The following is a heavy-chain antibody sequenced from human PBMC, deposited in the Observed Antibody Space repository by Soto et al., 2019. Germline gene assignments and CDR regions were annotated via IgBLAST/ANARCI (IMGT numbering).Heavy chain of an antibody. Sequence: SVKVSCKASGGTFSSYAISWVRQAPGQGLEWMGGIIPIFGTANYAQKFQGRVTITADESTSTAYMELSSLRSEDTAVYYCARDAPYPNPFDIWGQGTMVTVSS. CDR3: ARDAPYPNPFDI. J-gene: IGHJ3*02. V-gene: IGHV1-69*13. CDR2: IIPIFGTA. CDR1: GGTFSSYA.